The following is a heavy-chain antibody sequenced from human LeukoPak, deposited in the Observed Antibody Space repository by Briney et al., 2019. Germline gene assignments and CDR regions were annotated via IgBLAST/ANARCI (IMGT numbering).Heavy chain of an antibody. CDR2: IYYSGST. CDR3: ARRGGSYGDFDY. V-gene: IGHV4-59*01. J-gene: IGHJ4*02. D-gene: IGHD1-26*01. CDR1: GGSISSYY. Sequence: SETLSLTCTVSGGSISSYYWSWIRQPPGKGLEWIGYIYYSGSTNYNPSLKSRVTISVDRSKNQFSLKLSSVTAADTAVYYCARRGGSYGDFDYWGQGTLVNVSS.